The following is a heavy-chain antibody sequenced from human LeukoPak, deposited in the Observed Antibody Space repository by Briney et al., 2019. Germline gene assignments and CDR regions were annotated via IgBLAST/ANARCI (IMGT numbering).Heavy chain of an antibody. CDR1: GYTFTTYI. CDR2: ISAYNGNT. Sequence: ASVKVSCKACGYTFTTYIIHWVRQAPGQGPEWMGWISAYNGNTNYAQKLQGRVTMTTDTSTSTAYMELRSLRSDDTAVYYCARLGSVDAFDIWGQGTMVTVSS. CDR3: ARLGSVDAFDI. D-gene: IGHD7-27*01. V-gene: IGHV1-18*01. J-gene: IGHJ3*02.